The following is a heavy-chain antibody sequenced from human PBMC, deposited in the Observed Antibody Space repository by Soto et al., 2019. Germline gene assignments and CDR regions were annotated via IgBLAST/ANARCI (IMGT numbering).Heavy chain of an antibody. Sequence: QVQLVESGGGVVQPGRSLRLSCAASGFTFSSYGMHWVRQAPGKGLEWVAVIWYDGSNKYYADSVKGRFTISRDNSKNTLQLQMNSLRAEDTAVYYCAREDDGMGAFDIWGQGTMVTVSS. CDR1: GFTFSSYG. V-gene: IGHV3-33*01. CDR2: IWYDGSNK. J-gene: IGHJ3*02. CDR3: AREDDGMGAFDI. D-gene: IGHD1-1*01.